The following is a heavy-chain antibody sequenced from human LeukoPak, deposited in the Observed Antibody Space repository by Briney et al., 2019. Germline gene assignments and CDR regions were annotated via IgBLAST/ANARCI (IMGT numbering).Heavy chain of an antibody. CDR3: ARDIAVAGIESYFDY. Sequence: ASVKVSCKASGYTFTSYGISWVRQAPGQGLEWMGWINPNSGGTNYAQKFQGRVTMTTDTSTSTAYMELRSLRSDDTAVYYCARDIAVAGIESYFDYWGQGTLVTVSS. J-gene: IGHJ4*02. CDR2: INPNSGGT. CDR1: GYTFTSYG. V-gene: IGHV1-18*01. D-gene: IGHD6-19*01.